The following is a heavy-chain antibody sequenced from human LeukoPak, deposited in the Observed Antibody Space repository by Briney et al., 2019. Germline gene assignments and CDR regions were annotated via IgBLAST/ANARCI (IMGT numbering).Heavy chain of an antibody. V-gene: IGHV3-7*01. CDR3: ARPAYTAAYDL. J-gene: IGHJ3*01. D-gene: IGHD3-16*01. CDR2: MKGDGSEI. CDR1: GFIFSTYW. Sequence: PGGSLRLSCRASGFIFSTYWMTWVRQAPGKGLEWVANMKGDGSEIHYVDSVRGRFTISRDNAKNSLYLQMSSLRVDDTAIYYCARPAYTAAYDLWGQGTMVTVSS.